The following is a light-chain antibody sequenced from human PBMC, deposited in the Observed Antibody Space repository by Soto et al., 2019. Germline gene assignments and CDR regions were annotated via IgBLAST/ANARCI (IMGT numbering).Light chain of an antibody. J-gene: IGLJ3*02. V-gene: IGLV1-40*01. Sequence: QPVLTQAPSVSGAPGQRVTISCTGSSSNIGASYDVHWYQQVPGTAPKLLIYGNNNRPSGVPDRFSGSKSGTSASLAITGLQAEDEADYYCQSFDSSLSGSGVFGGGTQLTVL. CDR2: GNN. CDR3: QSFDSSLSGSGV. CDR1: SSNIGASYD.